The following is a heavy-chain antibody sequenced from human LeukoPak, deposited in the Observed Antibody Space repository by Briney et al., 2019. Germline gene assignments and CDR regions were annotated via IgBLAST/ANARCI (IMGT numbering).Heavy chain of an antibody. J-gene: IGHJ4*02. Sequence: PGGSLRLSCAASGSTFSSYWMSWVRQAPGKGLEWVANIKQDGSEKYYVDSAKGRFTISRDNAKNSLYLQMNSLGAEDTAVYYCARDSGRSSSWYGPPLLLDYWGQGTLVTVSS. CDR3: ARDSGRSSSWYGPPLLLDY. CDR2: IKQDGSEK. CDR1: GSTFSSYW. V-gene: IGHV3-7*01. D-gene: IGHD6-13*01.